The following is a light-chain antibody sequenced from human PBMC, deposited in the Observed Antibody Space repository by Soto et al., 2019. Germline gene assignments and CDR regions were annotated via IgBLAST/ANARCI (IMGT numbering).Light chain of an antibody. CDR1: QNLLHIGGYNY. V-gene: IGKV2-28*01. CDR3: MQAVYPRT. Sequence: DIVVTQSPLSLSVTPGEPASISCRSRQNLLHIGGYNYLDWYVQKPGQSPQLLIFLGSYRASGVTGRFSGSGSGTDFTLRISRVEDEDVGVYYCMQAVYPRTFGPGTKVDIK. J-gene: IGKJ1*01. CDR2: LGS.